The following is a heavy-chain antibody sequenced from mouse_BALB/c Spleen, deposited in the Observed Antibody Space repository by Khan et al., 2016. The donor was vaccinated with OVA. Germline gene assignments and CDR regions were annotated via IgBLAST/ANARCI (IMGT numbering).Heavy chain of an antibody. CDR1: GFTFSSYG. J-gene: IGHJ2*01. Sequence: EVELVESGGGLVQPGGSRKLSCAASGFTFSSYGIHWVRQAPERGLEWVAYISGDSNTIYYADTVKGRFTISRDNSRNTLFLQLTSLMSEDTAMYYCATSYFYGYYFDYWGPGTTLTVSS. CDR3: ATSYFYGYYFDY. V-gene: IGHV5-17*02. CDR2: ISGDSNTI. D-gene: IGHD1-1*01.